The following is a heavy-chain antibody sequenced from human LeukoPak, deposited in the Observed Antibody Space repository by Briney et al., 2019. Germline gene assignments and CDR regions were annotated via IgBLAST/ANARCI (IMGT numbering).Heavy chain of an antibody. D-gene: IGHD4/OR15-4a*01. Sequence: GGSLRLSCAASGFTVSSNYMSWVRQAPGKGLEGVSVIYSGGSTYYADSVKGRFTISRDNSKNTLYLQMNSLRAEDTAVYYCARGPGTMVLNYAFAICGQGTMVTVSS. V-gene: IGHV3-66*01. J-gene: IGHJ3*02. CDR1: GFTVSSNY. CDR2: IYSGGST. CDR3: ARGPGTMVLNYAFAI.